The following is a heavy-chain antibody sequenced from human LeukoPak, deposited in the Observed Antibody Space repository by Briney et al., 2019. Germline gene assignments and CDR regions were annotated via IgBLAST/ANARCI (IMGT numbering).Heavy chain of an antibody. Sequence: GGSLRLSCAASGFTFSSYAMSWVRQAPGKGLEWVSAISGSGGSTYYADSVKGRFTISRDNAKNSLYLQMNSLRAEDTAVYYCARLGITMVRGALDYWGQGTLVTVSS. CDR3: ARLGITMVRGALDY. CDR2: ISGSGGST. CDR1: GFTFSSYA. J-gene: IGHJ4*02. D-gene: IGHD3-10*01. V-gene: IGHV3-23*01.